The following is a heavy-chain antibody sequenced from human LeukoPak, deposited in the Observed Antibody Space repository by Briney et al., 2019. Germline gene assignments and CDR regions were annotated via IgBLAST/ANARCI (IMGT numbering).Heavy chain of an antibody. Sequence: SETLSLTCTVSGGSISSSSYYWGWIRQPPGKGLEWIGSIYYSGSTYYNPSLKSRVTISVDTSKNQFSLKLSSVTAADTAVYYCARDPPLEVGAARWFDPWGQGTLVTVSS. CDR1: GGSISSSSYY. CDR3: ARDPPLEVGAARWFDP. J-gene: IGHJ5*02. V-gene: IGHV4-39*07. D-gene: IGHD2-15*01. CDR2: IYYSGST.